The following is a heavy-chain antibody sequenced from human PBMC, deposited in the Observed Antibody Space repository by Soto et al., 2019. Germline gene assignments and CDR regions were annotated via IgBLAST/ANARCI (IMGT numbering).Heavy chain of an antibody. J-gene: IGHJ3*02. D-gene: IGHD2-2*01. CDR2: ISAYNGNT. Sequence: ASVKVSCKASGYTFTSYGISWVRQAPGQGLEWMGWISAYNGNTNYAQKLQGRVTMTTDTSTSTAYMELRSLRADDTAVYYCARDRKGGPAAINGFDIWGQGSMVTVSS. V-gene: IGHV1-18*01. CDR3: ARDRKGGPAAINGFDI. CDR1: GYTFTSYG.